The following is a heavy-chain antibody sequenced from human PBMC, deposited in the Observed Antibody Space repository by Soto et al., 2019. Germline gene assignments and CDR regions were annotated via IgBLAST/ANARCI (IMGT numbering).Heavy chain of an antibody. V-gene: IGHV3-21*01. CDR2: ISSGSSYI. J-gene: IGHJ4*02. D-gene: IGHD2-2*02. CDR1: GFTFSSYM. Sequence: GGSLRLSCAGSGFTFSSYMMNWVRQAPGKGLEWVASISSGSSYIYYADALKGRFTISRDDAKSSVYLQMNSLRDEDTAVYYCARGGVGRYCSSTSCYTWVFDYWGQGTLVTVSS. CDR3: ARGGVGRYCSSTSCYTWVFDY.